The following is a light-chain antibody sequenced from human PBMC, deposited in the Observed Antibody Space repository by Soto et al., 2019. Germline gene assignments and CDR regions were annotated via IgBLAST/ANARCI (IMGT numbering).Light chain of an antibody. CDR3: QHYNTYPWT. Sequence: DIRMTQSPSTLSASVGARVTIPCRASQSSSIWWAWYQQKTGKAPNILIYKASILPTGVPSRFSGSGSGTEVTLNSRRLQPDDFSTYYCQHYNTYPWTCGQGTKVE. J-gene: IGKJ1*01. CDR2: KAS. CDR1: QSSSIW. V-gene: IGKV1-5*03.